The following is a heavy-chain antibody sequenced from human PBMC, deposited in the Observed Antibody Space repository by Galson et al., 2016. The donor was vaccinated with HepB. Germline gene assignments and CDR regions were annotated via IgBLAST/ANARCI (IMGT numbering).Heavy chain of an antibody. CDR3: ARTRYCSSTSCYYYYYGMDV. Sequence: SLRLSCAASGFTFSSYAMHWVRQAPGKGLEWVAVISYDGSNKYYADSVKGRFTISRDNSKNTLYLQMNSLRAEDTGVYYCARTRYCSSTSCYYYYYGMDVWGQGTTVTVSS. J-gene: IGHJ6*02. CDR2: ISYDGSNK. D-gene: IGHD2-2*01. CDR1: GFTFSSYA. V-gene: IGHV3-30*04.